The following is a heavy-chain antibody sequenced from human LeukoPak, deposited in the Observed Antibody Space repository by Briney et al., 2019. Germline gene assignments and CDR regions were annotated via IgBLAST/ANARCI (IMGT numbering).Heavy chain of an antibody. CDR2: IYYSGST. CDR3: ARGVATDSYYYYYMDV. J-gene: IGHJ6*03. CDR1: GGSISSSSYY. D-gene: IGHD5-12*01. Sequence: SETLSLTCTVSGGSISSSSYYWGWIRQPPGKGLEWIGSIYYSGSTYYNPSLKSRVTISVDTSKNQFSLKLSSVTAADTAVYYCARGVATDSYYYYYMDVWGKGTTVTVSS. V-gene: IGHV4-39*01.